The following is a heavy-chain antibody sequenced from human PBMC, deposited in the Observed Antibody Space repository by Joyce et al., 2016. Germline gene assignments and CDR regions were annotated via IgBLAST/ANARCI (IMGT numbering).Heavy chain of an antibody. CDR3: ARLYSGNSVDY. D-gene: IGHD4-23*01. CDR1: GGSMSSISFY. Sequence: QLHLQESGPGLVKPSETLSLTCTVSGGSMSSISFYGGWIRQPLGKGLEWIGSISYSGKTYYIPSLKSRVTTSIDTSKNQFSLDLTSVTAADTAVYYCARLYSGNSVDYWGQGTLVTVSS. CDR2: ISYSGKT. J-gene: IGHJ4*02. V-gene: IGHV4-39*01.